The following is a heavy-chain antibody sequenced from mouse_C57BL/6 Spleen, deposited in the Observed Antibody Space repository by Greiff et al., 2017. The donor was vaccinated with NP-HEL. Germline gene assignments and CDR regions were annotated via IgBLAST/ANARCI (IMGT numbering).Heavy chain of an antibody. D-gene: IGHD1-1*01. CDR3: TPCYYGSSYFDC. J-gene: IGHJ2*01. V-gene: IGHV14-1*01. CDR2: IDPEDGDT. Sequence: VQLQQSGPELVRPGASVKLSCTASGFNIKDYYMHWVKQRPEQGLEWIGRIDPEDGDTEYAPKFQGKATITADKSSNTAYLQLSSLTSEETAVYYCTPCYYGSSYFDCWGQGTTLTVST. CDR1: GFNIKDYY.